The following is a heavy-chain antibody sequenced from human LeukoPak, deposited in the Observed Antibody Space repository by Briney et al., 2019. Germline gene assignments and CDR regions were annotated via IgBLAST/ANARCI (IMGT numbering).Heavy chain of an antibody. V-gene: IGHV4-38-2*02. CDR1: GYSISSGYY. J-gene: IGHJ4*02. Sequence: SETLSLTCTVSGYSISSGYYWGWIRQPPGKGLEWIGSIYHSGSTYYNPSLNSRVTISVDTSKNQFSLKLSSVTAADTAVYYCARHLSYWGQGTLVTVSS. CDR2: IYHSGST. CDR3: ARHLSY. D-gene: IGHD3-3*02.